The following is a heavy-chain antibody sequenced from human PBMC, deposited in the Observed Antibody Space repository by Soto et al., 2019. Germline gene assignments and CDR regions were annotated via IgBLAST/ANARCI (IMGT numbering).Heavy chain of an antibody. CDR2: IWYDGSNK. J-gene: IGHJ4*02. Sequence: GGSLRLSCAASGFTFSSYGMHWVRQAPGKGLEWVAVIWYDGSNKYYADSVKGRFTISRDNSKNTLYLQMNSLRAEDTAVYYCARHWGSSIVASLFDYSGQGTLV. CDR1: GFTFSSYG. V-gene: IGHV3-33*01. CDR3: ARHWGSSIVASLFDY. D-gene: IGHD5-12*01.